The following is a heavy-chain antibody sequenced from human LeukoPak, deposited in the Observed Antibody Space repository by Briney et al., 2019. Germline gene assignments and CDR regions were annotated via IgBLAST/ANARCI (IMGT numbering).Heavy chain of an antibody. CDR3: CKAAFAVHPWDLDC. D-gene: IGHD6-19*01. Sequence: GGSPRLSCAPSGYTFRTYTINSCRQAPGKGLERVADISGSGVETHYSISVCGWFTISSDSLGTIVHLQMASLRGDDTAFYDCCKAAFAVHPWDLDCWGQGTLVVVSS. CDR1: GYTFRTYT. CDR2: ISGSGVET. V-gene: IGHV3-23*01. J-gene: IGHJ4*02.